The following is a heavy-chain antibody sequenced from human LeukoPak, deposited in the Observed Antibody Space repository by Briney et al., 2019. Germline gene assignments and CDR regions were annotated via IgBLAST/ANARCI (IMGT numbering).Heavy chain of an antibody. D-gene: IGHD1-26*01. V-gene: IGHV3-66*01. Sequence: GGSLRLSCAASGFTVSSNYTSWVRQAPGKGLEWVSVIYSGGSTYYADSVKGRFTISRDNSKNTLYLQMNSLRAEDTAVYYCARDPGGIVGATGYFDYWGQGTLVTVSS. CDR1: GFTVSSNY. CDR3: ARDPGGIVGATGYFDY. CDR2: IYSGGST. J-gene: IGHJ4*02.